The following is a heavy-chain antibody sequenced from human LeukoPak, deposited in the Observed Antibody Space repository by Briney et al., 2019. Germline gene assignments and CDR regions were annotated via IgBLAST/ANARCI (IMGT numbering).Heavy chain of an antibody. CDR3: ARDYD. V-gene: IGHV3-7*04. J-gene: IGHJ4*02. D-gene: IGHD3-16*01. CDR2: IEQNGSEK. CDR1: GTHFSTHW. Sequence: GALRLSCAAPGTHFSTHWMTWVRPAPGKGLEWVANIEQNGSEKFYVDSVKGRFTISRDNAKNSLYLQMNSLRVEDTAVYYCARDYDWGQGTLVTVSS.